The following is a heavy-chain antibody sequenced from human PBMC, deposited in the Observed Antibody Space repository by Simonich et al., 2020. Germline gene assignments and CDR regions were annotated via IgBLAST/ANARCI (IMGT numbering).Heavy chain of an antibody. CDR1: GFTFSSYE. Sequence: EVQLVESGGGLVQPGGSLRLSCAASGFTFSSYEMNWVRQAPGKGLEWVSYISSSGRTIYYADSVKGRSTITRDNAKNSLYLQMNSLRAEDTAVYYCARDFRLQLVEIGTYYYYGMDVWGQGTTVTVSS. D-gene: IGHD6-6*01. J-gene: IGHJ6*02. CDR3: ARDFRLQLVEIGTYYYYGMDV. CDR2: ISSSGRTI. V-gene: IGHV3-48*03.